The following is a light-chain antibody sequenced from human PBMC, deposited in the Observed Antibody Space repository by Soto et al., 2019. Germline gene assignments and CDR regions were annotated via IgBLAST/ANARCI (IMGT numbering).Light chain of an antibody. Sequence: DILMTQSPSTLSPSVGDRVTITCRASQSVSTWLAWYQQKPGKAPQLLIYDASSLESGVPSRFSGSGSGTEFTLTISSLQPDDFATYYCQQYHTLYTFGQGTKLEIK. CDR1: QSVSTW. CDR3: QQYHTLYT. V-gene: IGKV1-5*01. CDR2: DAS. J-gene: IGKJ2*01.